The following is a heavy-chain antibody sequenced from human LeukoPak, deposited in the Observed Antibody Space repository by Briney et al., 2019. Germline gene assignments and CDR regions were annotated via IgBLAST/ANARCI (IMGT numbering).Heavy chain of an antibody. J-gene: IGHJ5*02. CDR3: ARDQNAGIAAAGVFWFDP. D-gene: IGHD6-13*01. CDR2: INKDRSA. CDR1: GFTFSSYW. Sequence: GGSLRLSCVASGFTFSSYWMTWVRQAPGKGLEWVANINKDRSANEDSVKGRFTISRGNAKNSLYLQMNSLRAEDTAVYYCARDQNAGIAAAGVFWFDPWGQGTLVTVSS. V-gene: IGHV3-7*01.